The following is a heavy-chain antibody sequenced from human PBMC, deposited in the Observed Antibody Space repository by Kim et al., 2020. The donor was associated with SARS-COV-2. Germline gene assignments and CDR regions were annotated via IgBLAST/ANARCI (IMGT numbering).Heavy chain of an antibody. Sequence: VKGRITISRDNSKNTLYLQMNSLKSEDTAVYYCARGLHSVVGTATPGIDYWGQGTLVTVSS. D-gene: IGHD2-21*02. V-gene: IGHV3-30*01. J-gene: IGHJ4*02. CDR3: ARGLHSVVGTATPGIDY.